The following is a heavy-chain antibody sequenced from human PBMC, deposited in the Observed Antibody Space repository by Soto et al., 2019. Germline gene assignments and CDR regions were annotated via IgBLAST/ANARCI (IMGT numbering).Heavy chain of an antibody. CDR2: IYYSGST. V-gene: IGHV4-31*03. Sequence: SETLSLTCTVSGGSISSGGYYWSWIRQHPGKGLEWIGYIYYSGSTYYNPSLKSRVTISVDTSKNQFSLKLSSVTAADTAVYYCARVWFGEDYYYYMDVWGKGTTVTVSS. J-gene: IGHJ6*03. CDR3: ARVWFGEDYYYYMDV. CDR1: GGSISSGGYY. D-gene: IGHD3-10*01.